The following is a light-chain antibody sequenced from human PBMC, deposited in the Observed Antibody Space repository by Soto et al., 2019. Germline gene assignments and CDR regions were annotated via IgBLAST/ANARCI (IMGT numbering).Light chain of an antibody. CDR2: WAS. Sequence: DIVMTQSPDSLAVSLGERATINCKSSQSVLYSSNNKNYLSWYQQKPGQPPKVLIYWASTRESGVPDRFSGSGSGTDFTLTISSLQAEDVAVYYCQKYYSIPRTFGQGTKVEIK. V-gene: IGKV4-1*01. J-gene: IGKJ1*01. CDR1: QSVLYSSNNKNY. CDR3: QKYYSIPRT.